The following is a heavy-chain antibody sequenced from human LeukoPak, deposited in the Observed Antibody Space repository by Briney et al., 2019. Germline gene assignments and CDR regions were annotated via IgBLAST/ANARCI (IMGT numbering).Heavy chain of an antibody. J-gene: IGHJ6*02. CDR3: AKFFLGGNYEAGGLDV. Sequence: GGSLRLSCAASVFTFRNFAMSWVRPAPGKGLEWVSHITKNANAPHYADSVKGRFTGSRDNSNNILYLQLHSLRAENAAVYAGAKFFLGGNYEAGGLDVWGQGSTVTVSS. D-gene: IGHD3-3*01. CDR2: ITKNANAP. CDR1: VFTFRNFA. V-gene: IGHV3-23*01.